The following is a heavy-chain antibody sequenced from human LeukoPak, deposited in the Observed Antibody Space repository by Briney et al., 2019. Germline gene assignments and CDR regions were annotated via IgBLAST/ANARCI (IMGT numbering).Heavy chain of an antibody. CDR1: GFTFSSYS. J-gene: IGHJ6*03. CDR3: AKALKVVAGSGPVDYYYYMDV. D-gene: IGHD6-19*01. V-gene: IGHV3-21*04. CDR2: ISSSSSYI. Sequence: GGSLRLSCAASGFTFSSYSMNWVRQAPGKGLEWVSSISSSSSYIYYADSVKGRFTISRDNSKNTLYLQMNSLRAEDTAVYYCAKALKVVAGSGPVDYYYYMDVWGKGTTVTISS.